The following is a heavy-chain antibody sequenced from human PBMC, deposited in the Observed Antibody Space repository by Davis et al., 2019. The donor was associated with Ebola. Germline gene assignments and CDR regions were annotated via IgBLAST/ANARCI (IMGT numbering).Heavy chain of an antibody. CDR3: ARDYQQLGRADV. CDR2: IIPILGIA. Sequence: SVKVSCKASGGTFSSYTISWVRQAPGQGLEWMGRIIPILGIANYAQKFQGRVTITADKSTSTAYMELSSLGSEDTAVYYCARDYQQLGRADVWGQGTTVTVSS. CDR1: GGTFSSYT. V-gene: IGHV1-69*04. J-gene: IGHJ6*02. D-gene: IGHD6-13*01.